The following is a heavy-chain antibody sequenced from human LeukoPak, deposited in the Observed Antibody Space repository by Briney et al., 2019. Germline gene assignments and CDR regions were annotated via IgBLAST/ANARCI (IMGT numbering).Heavy chain of an antibody. J-gene: IGHJ4*02. CDR3: ARIKATVTSFKFDY. CDR2: IYYSGST. V-gene: IGHV4-39*01. CDR1: GGSISSSSYY. D-gene: IGHD4-17*01. Sequence: SETLSLTCPVSGGSISSSSYYWGWIRQPPGKGLEWIGSIYYSGSTYYNPSLKSRVTISVDTSKNQFSLKLSSVTAADTAVYYCARIKATVTSFKFDYWGQGTLVTVSS.